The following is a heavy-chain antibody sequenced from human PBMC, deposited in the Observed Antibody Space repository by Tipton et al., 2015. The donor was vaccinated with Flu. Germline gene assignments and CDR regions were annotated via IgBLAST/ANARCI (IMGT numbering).Heavy chain of an antibody. CDR1: GFTFSGYG. Sequence: SLRLSCAASGFTFSGYGMHWVRQAPGKGLEWVAFIRHDESDKYYADSVKGRFTISRDNSNNALYLLITSLRPEDTAVYYCAKDGWDSSGWYPFDHWGQGTLITVSA. CDR3: AKDGWDSSGWYPFDH. V-gene: IGHV3-30*02. J-gene: IGHJ4*02. CDR2: IRHDESDK. D-gene: IGHD6-19*01.